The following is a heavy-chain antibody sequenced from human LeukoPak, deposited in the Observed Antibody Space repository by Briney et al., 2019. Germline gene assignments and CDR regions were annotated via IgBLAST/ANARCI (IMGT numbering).Heavy chain of an antibody. D-gene: IGHD6-13*01. V-gene: IGHV3-9*01. Sequence: GGSLRLSCAASGFTFDDYAMHWVRQAPGKGLEWVSGISWNSGSIGYADSVKGRFTVSRDNAKSSLYLQMNSLRAEDTALYYCAKGSIAAAGIYYFDYWGQGTLVTVSS. J-gene: IGHJ4*02. CDR3: AKGSIAAAGIYYFDY. CDR1: GFTFDDYA. CDR2: ISWNSGSI.